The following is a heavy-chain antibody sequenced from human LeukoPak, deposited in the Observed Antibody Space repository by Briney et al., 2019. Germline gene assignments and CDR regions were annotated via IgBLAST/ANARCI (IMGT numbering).Heavy chain of an antibody. CDR1: GGSFSGYY. D-gene: IGHD3-22*01. V-gene: IGHV4-34*01. CDR3: ARGVRGGYYWGHYYFDH. J-gene: IGHJ4*02. Sequence: SETLSLTCAVYGGSFSGYYWSWIRQPPGQGLEWIGEINHRGSTNYNPSLKSRVTISVDTSKNQFSLKLSSVTAADTAVYYCARGVRGGYYWGHYYFDHWGQGTLVTVSS. CDR2: INHRGST.